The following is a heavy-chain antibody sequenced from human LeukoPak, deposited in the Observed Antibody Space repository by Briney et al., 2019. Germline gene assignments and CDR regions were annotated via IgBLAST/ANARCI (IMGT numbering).Heavy chain of an antibody. CDR3: ARDSGSYYVSVYFDY. Sequence: ASVKVSYKASGYTFTSYGISWVRQAPGQGLEWMGWISAYNGNTNYAQKLQGRVTMTTDTSTSTAYMELRSLRSDDTAVYYCARDSGSYYVSVYFDYWGQGTLVTVSS. CDR1: GYTFTSYG. D-gene: IGHD1-26*01. J-gene: IGHJ4*02. CDR2: ISAYNGNT. V-gene: IGHV1-18*01.